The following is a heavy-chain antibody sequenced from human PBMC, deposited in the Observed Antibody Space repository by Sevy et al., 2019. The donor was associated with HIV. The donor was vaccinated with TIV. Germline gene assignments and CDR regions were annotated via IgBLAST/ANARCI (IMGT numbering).Heavy chain of an antibody. J-gene: IGHJ4*02. Sequence: GGSLRLSCAASGFTFSDYSMHWVRQAPGKGLEWVAVISYDGRNNKYNADSVKGRFTSSRDNSMNTLYLQMNSLRVEDTAIYYCAKDRGEILHSAFDYWGQGTLVTVSS. V-gene: IGHV3-30*04. CDR3: AKDRGEILHSAFDY. CDR1: GFTFSDYS. CDR2: ISYDGRNNK. D-gene: IGHD3-16*01.